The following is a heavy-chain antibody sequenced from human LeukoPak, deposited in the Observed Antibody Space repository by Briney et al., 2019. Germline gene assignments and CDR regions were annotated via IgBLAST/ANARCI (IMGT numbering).Heavy chain of an antibody. D-gene: IGHD7-27*01. V-gene: IGHV1-2*02. J-gene: IGHJ6*02. CDR1: GYPFTGYY. CDR3: AREDSLGYYYGMDV. CDR2: FNPNSGGT. Sequence: ASVKVSCKASGYPFTGYYMHWVRQAPGQGLEWMGWFNPNSGGTNYAQKFQGRVTMTRDTSISTAYMELSRLRSDDTAVYYCAREDSLGYYYGMDVWGQGTTVTVSS.